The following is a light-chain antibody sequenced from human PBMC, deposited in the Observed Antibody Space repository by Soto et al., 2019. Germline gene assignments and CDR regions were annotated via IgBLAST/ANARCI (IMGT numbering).Light chain of an antibody. J-gene: IGKJ1*01. V-gene: IGKV1-5*01. Sequence: DIHMTQSPSTLSASVGDRVTITCRASERINSWLAWYQQKPGKAPKVVIFDASILESGVPSRFSGSRSGTEFTLTISGLQPDDFATYYCQQYHGDPWTFGPGTKVEVK. CDR1: ERINSW. CDR3: QQYHGDPWT. CDR2: DAS.